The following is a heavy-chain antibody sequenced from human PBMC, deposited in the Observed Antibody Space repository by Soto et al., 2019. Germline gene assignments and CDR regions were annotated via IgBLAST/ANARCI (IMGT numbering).Heavy chain of an antibody. V-gene: IGHV3-21*03. CDR1: GFTCSSCS. CDR3: TTGQTGYCSSTSCNILYSSYSDMDV. Sequence: WGSLGLSCAGSGFTCSSCSINWVRQAPGKALEWVSSISSSSSYIYYADSVKGRFTISRDDSANTLYLQMSSLKTDDTAVYYCTTGQTGYCSSTSCNILYSSYSDMDVWGQGTTVTVSS. J-gene: IGHJ6*02. D-gene: IGHD2-2*01. CDR2: ISSSSSYI.